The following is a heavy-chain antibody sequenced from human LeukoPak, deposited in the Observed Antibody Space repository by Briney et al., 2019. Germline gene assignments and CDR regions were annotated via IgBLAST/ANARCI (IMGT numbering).Heavy chain of an antibody. CDR1: KFIFSDYY. V-gene: IGHV3-11*01. J-gene: IGHJ4*02. D-gene: IGHD4-17*01. CDR3: ARGGDYGDYPFDY. Sequence: NPGGSLRLSCAASKFIFSDYYMSWIRQAPGKGLEWISCISSSTSTIYYADSVRGRFTVSRDNAKNSLYLEMNNLSAEDTAVYYCARGGDYGDYPFDYWGQGTLVTVSS. CDR2: ISSSTSTI.